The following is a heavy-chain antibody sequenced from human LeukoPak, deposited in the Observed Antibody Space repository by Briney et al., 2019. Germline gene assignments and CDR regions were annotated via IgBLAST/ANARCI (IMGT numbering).Heavy chain of an antibody. J-gene: IGHJ5*02. Sequence: SVKVSCKASGGTFSSYAISWVRQAPGQGLEWMGGIIPIFGTANYAQKFQGRVTITADESTSTAYMELSSLRSEDTAVYYCAREDTPAAYKYNWFDPWGQGTLVTVSS. V-gene: IGHV1-69*13. CDR1: GGTFSSYA. D-gene: IGHD2-2*01. CDR3: AREDTPAAYKYNWFDP. CDR2: IIPIFGTA.